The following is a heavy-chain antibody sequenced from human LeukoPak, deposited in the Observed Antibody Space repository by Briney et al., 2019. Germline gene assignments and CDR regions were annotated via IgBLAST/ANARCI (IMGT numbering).Heavy chain of an antibody. CDR3: ARGSPDDIDY. D-gene: IGHD3-9*01. V-gene: IGHV3-33*01. J-gene: IGHJ4*02. CDR2: IWYDGSNK. Sequence: PGGSLTLSCAASGFTFSSYGMHWVRQAPGKGLEWVAVIWYDGSNKYYADSVKGRFTISRDNSKNTLYLQMNSLRADDTAVYYCARGSPDDIDYCGQGSLVTVSS. CDR1: GFTFSSYG.